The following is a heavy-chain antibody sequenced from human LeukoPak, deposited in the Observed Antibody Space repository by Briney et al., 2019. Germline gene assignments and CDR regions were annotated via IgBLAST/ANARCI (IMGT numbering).Heavy chain of an antibody. Sequence: SETLSLTCAVYGGSFSGYYWSWIRQPPGKGLEWIGEINHSGSTNYNPSLKSRVTISVDTSKNQFSLKLSSVTAADTAVYYCARHPPLVRFLEWIRAFDIWGQGTMVTVSS. CDR3: ARHPPLVRFLEWIRAFDI. J-gene: IGHJ3*02. D-gene: IGHD3-3*01. CDR2: INHSGST. CDR1: GGSFSGYY. V-gene: IGHV4-34*01.